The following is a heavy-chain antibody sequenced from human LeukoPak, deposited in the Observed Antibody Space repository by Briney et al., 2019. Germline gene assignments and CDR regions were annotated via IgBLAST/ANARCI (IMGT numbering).Heavy chain of an antibody. CDR2: IWSDGSNK. Sequence: GGSLRLSCAASGFTFSHYGLHWVRRAPGKGLEWAAVIWSDGSNKYYADSVKGRFTISRDDSKKTLYLQMSSLRGEDTAVYYCAKDAQRGFDYSNSLEYWGQGTLVTVSS. D-gene: IGHD4-11*01. J-gene: IGHJ4*02. CDR1: GFTFSHYG. CDR3: AKDAQRGFDYSNSLEY. V-gene: IGHV3-33*06.